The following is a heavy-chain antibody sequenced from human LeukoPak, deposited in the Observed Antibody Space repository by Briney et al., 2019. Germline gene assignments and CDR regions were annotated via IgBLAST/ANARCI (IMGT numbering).Heavy chain of an antibody. CDR3: ARRFAAQLAFVDV. Sequence: GGSLRLSCAASGFTFTNYAMHWVRQAPGKGLEYVSAISYNGGSTYYADSVKGRFTISRDNSKNTLYLQMGSLIPEDMGVYYCARRFAAQLAFVDVWGKGTTVTISS. CDR1: GFTFTNYA. D-gene: IGHD3-3*02. V-gene: IGHV3-64*02. CDR2: ISYNGGST. J-gene: IGHJ6*04.